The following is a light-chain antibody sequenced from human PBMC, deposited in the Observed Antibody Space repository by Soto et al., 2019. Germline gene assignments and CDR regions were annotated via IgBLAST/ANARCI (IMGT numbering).Light chain of an antibody. V-gene: IGKV1-33*01. CDR1: RAIDNY. CDR3: HQYDNRPFT. CDR2: DAS. Sequence: IQMTQSPSSLSASVGERVTITCQASRAIDNYLNWYQQKPGKAPNLLIYDASNLETWVPLRFSGSRSATHFTLTISSLQPEDIGTYYFHQYDNRPFTFGQVTKLDIK. J-gene: IGKJ2*01.